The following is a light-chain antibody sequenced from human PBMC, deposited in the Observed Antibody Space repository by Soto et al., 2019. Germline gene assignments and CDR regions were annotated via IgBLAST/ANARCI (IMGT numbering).Light chain of an antibody. J-gene: IGKJ1*01. CDR1: QSVSSY. CDR3: QQYDTSPRT. V-gene: IGKV3-20*01. Sequence: EIVLTQSPGTLSLSPVERATLSCRASQSVSSYLAWYQQKPGQAPRLLIYDASNRATGIPARFSGSGSGTDFSLTISRLEPEDFAVYYCQQYDTSPRTFGQGTKVDIK. CDR2: DAS.